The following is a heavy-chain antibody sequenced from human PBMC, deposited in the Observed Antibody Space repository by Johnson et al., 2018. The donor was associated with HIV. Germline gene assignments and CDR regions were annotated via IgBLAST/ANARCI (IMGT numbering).Heavy chain of an antibody. CDR1: GFTFSSYG. Sequence: MLLVESGGGGVQPGRSLRLSCAASGFTFSSYGMHWVRQAPGKGLEWVANIKQDGSEKYYVDSVKGRFTISRDNAKNSLYLQMNSLRAEDTAVYYCARERSGTIAFDIWGQGTMVTVSS. CDR2: IKQDGSEK. CDR3: ARERSGTIAFDI. V-gene: IGHV3-7*05. D-gene: IGHD1-7*01. J-gene: IGHJ3*02.